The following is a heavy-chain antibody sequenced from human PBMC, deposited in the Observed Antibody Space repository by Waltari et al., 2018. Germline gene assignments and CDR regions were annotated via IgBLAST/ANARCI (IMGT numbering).Heavy chain of an antibody. V-gene: IGHV4-34*01. J-gene: IGHJ4*02. CDR2: INHSGST. CDR3: ARKVTDYYDSSGYYSFDY. D-gene: IGHD3-22*01. CDR1: GGSFSGYY. Sequence: QVQLQQWGAGLLKPSETLSLTCAVYGGSFSGYYWSWIRQPPGKGLEWIGEINHSGSTNYNPSLKSRVTISVDTSKNQFSLKLSSVTAADTAVYYCARKVTDYYDSSGYYSFDYWGQGTLVTVSS.